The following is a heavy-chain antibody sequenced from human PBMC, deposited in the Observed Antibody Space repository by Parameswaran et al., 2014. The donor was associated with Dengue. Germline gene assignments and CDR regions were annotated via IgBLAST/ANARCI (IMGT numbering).Heavy chain of an antibody. V-gene: IGHV3-23*01. CDR2: ISGSGGST. D-gene: IGHD3-3*01. Sequence: WIRQPPGKGLEWVSAISGSGGSTYYADSVKGRFTISRDNSKNTLYLQMNSLRAEDTAVYYCAKDGKDDFWSGYYFDYYYYGMDVWGQGTTVTVSS. CDR3: AKDGKDDFWSGYYFDYYYYGMDV. J-gene: IGHJ6*02.